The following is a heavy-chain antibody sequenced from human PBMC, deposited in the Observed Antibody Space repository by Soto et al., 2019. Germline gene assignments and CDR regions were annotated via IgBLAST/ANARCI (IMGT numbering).Heavy chain of an antibody. J-gene: IGHJ4*02. Sequence: QITLKESGPTLVKPTQTLTLTCTFSGFALTTDRVGVGWIRQPPGEALEWLAVIYWDDSKTYRPSLESRLTITKDTSKHQVALTMTNMYSVDTATYYCAHAYGGRSLYWGQGTLVTVSS. CDR2: IYWDDSK. D-gene: IGHD1-26*01. CDR1: GFALTTDRVG. V-gene: IGHV2-5*02. CDR3: AHAYGGRSLY.